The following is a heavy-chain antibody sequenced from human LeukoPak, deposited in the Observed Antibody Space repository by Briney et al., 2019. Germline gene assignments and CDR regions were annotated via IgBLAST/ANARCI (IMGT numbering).Heavy chain of an antibody. D-gene: IGHD4-23*01. CDR2: TSHSGST. CDR3: ARNGGNSDFAY. CDR1: GFTFSSYSM. V-gene: IGHV4-4*02. Sequence: PGGSLRLSCAASGFTFSSYSMNWVRQPPGKGLEWIGETSHSGSTNYSPSLKSRVTISVDRSKNQFSLKLSSVTAADTAVYYCARNGGNSDFAYWGQGTLVTVSS. J-gene: IGHJ4*02.